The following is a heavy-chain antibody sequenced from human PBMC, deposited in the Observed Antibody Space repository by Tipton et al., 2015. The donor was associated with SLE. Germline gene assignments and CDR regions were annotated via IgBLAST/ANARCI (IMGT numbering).Heavy chain of an antibody. J-gene: IGHJ6*02. CDR3: ARDPVAYYYYGMDV. V-gene: IGHV3-7*01. D-gene: IGHD2-15*01. CDR2: IKQDGSEK. CDR1: GFTFSSYW. Sequence: SLRLSCAASGFTFSSYWMSWVRQAQGKGLEWVANIKQDGSEKYYVDSVKGRFTISRDNAKNSLYLQMNSLRAEDTAVYYCARDPVAYYYYGMDVWGQGTTVTVS.